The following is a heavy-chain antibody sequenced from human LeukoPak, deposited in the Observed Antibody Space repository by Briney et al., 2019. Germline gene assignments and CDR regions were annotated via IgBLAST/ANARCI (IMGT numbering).Heavy chain of an antibody. D-gene: IGHD3-22*01. Sequence: GGSLRLSCAASGFTFSSYSMNWVRQAPGKGLEWVSSISSSSSYIYYADSVKGRFNISRDNANNSLYLQINSPRAEDTAVYYCAREGPYSSGLNFDYWGQGTLVTVSS. J-gene: IGHJ4*02. CDR3: AREGPYSSGLNFDY. CDR2: ISSSSSYI. CDR1: GFTFSSYS. V-gene: IGHV3-21*01.